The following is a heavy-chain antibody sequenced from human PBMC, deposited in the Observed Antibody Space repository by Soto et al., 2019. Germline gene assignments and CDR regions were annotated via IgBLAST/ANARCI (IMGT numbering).Heavy chain of an antibody. J-gene: IGHJ4*02. D-gene: IGHD1-26*01. V-gene: IGHV3-9*01. CDR1: GFTFDDYA. Sequence: GRSLRLSCAASGFTFDDYAMHWVRQAPGKGLEWVSGISWNSGSIGYADSVKGRFTISRDNAKNSLYLQMNSLRAEDTALYYCAKGLGAVGATRDYFDYWGQGTLVTVS. CDR2: ISWNSGSI. CDR3: AKGLGAVGATRDYFDY.